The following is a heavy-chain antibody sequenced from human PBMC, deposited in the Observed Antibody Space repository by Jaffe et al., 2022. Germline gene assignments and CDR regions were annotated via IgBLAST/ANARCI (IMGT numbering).Heavy chain of an antibody. CDR3: ARGEHSGSYYKLPVDY. J-gene: IGHJ4*02. V-gene: IGHV3-11*01. D-gene: IGHD3-10*01. CDR2: ISTSGNTI. CDR1: GFSFSDYY. Sequence: QVQLVESGGGLVKPGGSLRLSCAASGFSFSDYYMSWIRQAPGKGLEWVSYISTSGNTIWYADSVKGRFTISRDNAKNSLYLQMNSLRAEDTAVYYCARGEHSGSYYKLPVDYWGQGTLVTVSS.